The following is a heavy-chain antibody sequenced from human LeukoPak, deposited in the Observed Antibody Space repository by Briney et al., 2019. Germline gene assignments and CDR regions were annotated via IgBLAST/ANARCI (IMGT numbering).Heavy chain of an antibody. J-gene: IGHJ6*03. V-gene: IGHV1-69*05. Sequence: SVKVSCKASGGTFSSYAISWVRQAPGQGLEWMGGIIPIFGTANYAQKFQGRVTITTDESTSTAYMELSGLRSEDTAVYYCARGPHIVVVPAAIREGYYYYYYMDVWGKGTTVTVSS. CDR2: IIPIFGTA. CDR3: ARGPHIVVVPAAIREGYYYYYYMDV. D-gene: IGHD2-2*01. CDR1: GGTFSSYA.